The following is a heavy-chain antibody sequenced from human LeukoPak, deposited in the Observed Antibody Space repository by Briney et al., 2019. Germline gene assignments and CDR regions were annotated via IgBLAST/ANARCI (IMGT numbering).Heavy chain of an antibody. V-gene: IGHV3-23*01. CDR3: ANDFRYYFGSGTAS. D-gene: IGHD3-10*01. Sequence: GGSLRLSCAASGFTFSSYVMFWVREAPGKGLEWVSYLTGSGGAADYADSVKGRFTTSRDNSKNTVYLQMSSLSAEDTAIYYCANDFRYYFGSGTASWGQGTLVTVSS. J-gene: IGHJ5*02. CDR2: LTGSGGAA. CDR1: GFTFSSYV.